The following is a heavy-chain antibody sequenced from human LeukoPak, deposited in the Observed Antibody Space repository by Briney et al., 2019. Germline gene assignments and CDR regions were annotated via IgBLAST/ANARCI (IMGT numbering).Heavy chain of an antibody. V-gene: IGHV5-51*01. Sequence: GESLKISCKGSGYSFTSYWIGWVRQMPGKGLEWMGIIYPGDSDTRYSPSFQGQVTISADKSISTAYLQWSSLKASDTAMYYCARLGPNYDILTGQVDYWGQGTLVTVSS. J-gene: IGHJ4*02. CDR3: ARLGPNYDILTGQVDY. CDR2: IYPGDSDT. D-gene: IGHD3-9*01. CDR1: GYSFTSYW.